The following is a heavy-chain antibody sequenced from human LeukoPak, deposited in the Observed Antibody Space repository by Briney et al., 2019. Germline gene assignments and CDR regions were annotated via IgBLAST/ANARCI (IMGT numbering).Heavy chain of an antibody. J-gene: IGHJ3*02. CDR1: GFTFDDYA. Sequence: GRSLRLSCAASGFTFDDYAMHWVRQAPGKGLEWVSGISWNSGSIGYADSVKGRLTISRDNAKNSLYLQMNSLRAEDTALYYCAKEQQLDAFDIWGQGTMVTVSS. V-gene: IGHV3-9*01. D-gene: IGHD6-13*01. CDR3: AKEQQLDAFDI. CDR2: ISWNSGSI.